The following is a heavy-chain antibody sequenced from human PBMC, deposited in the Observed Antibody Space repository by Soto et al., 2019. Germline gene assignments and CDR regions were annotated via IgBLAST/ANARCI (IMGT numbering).Heavy chain of an antibody. Sequence: ASVKVSCKASGYTFTGYYMHWVRQAPGQGLEWMGWINPNSGGTNYAQKFQGWVTMTRDTSISTAYMELSRLRSDDTAVYYCARGRSYYGSGRNYYYYGMDVWGQGTTVTVSS. CDR2: INPNSGGT. D-gene: IGHD3-10*01. CDR3: ARGRSYYGSGRNYYYYGMDV. CDR1: GYTFTGYY. V-gene: IGHV1-2*04. J-gene: IGHJ6*02.